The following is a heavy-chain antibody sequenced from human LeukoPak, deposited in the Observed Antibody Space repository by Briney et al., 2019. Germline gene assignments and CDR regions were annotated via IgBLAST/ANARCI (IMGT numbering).Heavy chain of an antibody. D-gene: IGHD6-19*01. CDR1: GFTFSNYA. CDR2: ITGSGSRT. V-gene: IGHV3-23*01. CDR3: AARPVADNPAPFDY. Sequence: GGSLRLSCAASGFTFSNYAMTWVRQPPGKGLECVSYITGSGSRTYYADSVKGRFTISRDSSKNTLFLQMNSLRADDTAVYYCAARPVADNPAPFDYWGQGTLVTVSS. J-gene: IGHJ4*02.